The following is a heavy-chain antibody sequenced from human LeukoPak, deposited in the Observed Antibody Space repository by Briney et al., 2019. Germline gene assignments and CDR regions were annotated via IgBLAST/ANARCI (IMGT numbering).Heavy chain of an antibody. CDR1: GFTVSSNY. CDR3: ARLTPRTIVTSGYFDY. V-gene: IGHV3-66*01. CDR2: VYTGGRT. Sequence: GGSLRLSCAASGFTVSSNYMSWVREAPGKGLEYVSVVYTGGRTYYADSVKGRFTISRDNSKNTLYLQLSSLRAEDTAVYYCARLTPRTIVTSGYFDYWGQGTLVTVSS. J-gene: IGHJ4*02. D-gene: IGHD4-23*01.